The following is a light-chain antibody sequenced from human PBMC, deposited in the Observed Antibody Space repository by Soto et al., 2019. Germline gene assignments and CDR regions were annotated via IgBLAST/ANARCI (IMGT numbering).Light chain of an antibody. Sequence: QSALTQPPSASGSPGQSVTISCTGTSSDVGGYNYVSWYQQHPGKAPKLMIYEVSKRPSGVPDRFSGSKSGNTASLTVSGLQAEDEAGYYCSSYAGRNNVVFGGGTKLTVL. CDR1: SSDVGGYNY. V-gene: IGLV2-8*01. J-gene: IGLJ2*01. CDR2: EVS. CDR3: SSYAGRNNVV.